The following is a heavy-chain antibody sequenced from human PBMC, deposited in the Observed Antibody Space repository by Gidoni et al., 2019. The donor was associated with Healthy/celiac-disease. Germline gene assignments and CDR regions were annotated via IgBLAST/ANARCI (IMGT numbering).Heavy chain of an antibody. CDR3: AKSSVAVTDEGDY. J-gene: IGHJ4*02. CDR2: ISGSGGST. CDR1: GFSFSSYA. Sequence: DVQLFASGGGLVQPRGSLRLPCAASGFSFSSYATSWVRQAPGKGLEWISAISGSGGSTYYADSVKGRFTISRDNSKNTLYLQMNSLRAEDTAVYYCAKSSVAVTDEGDYWGQGTLVTVSS. D-gene: IGHD6-19*01. V-gene: IGHV3-23*01.